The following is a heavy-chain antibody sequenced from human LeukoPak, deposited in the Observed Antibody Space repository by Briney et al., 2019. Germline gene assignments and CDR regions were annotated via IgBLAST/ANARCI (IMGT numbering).Heavy chain of an antibody. V-gene: IGHV1-69*06. D-gene: IGHD6-19*01. Sequence: SVKVSCKASGGTFSSYAISWVRQAPGQGLKWMGGIIPIFGTANYAQKFQGRVTMTEDTSTDTAYMELSSLRSEDTAVYYCATYFLAVAGTGTLRLGYFDYWGQGTLVTVSS. CDR2: IIPIFGTA. CDR3: ATYFLAVAGTGTLRLGYFDY. CDR1: GGTFSSYA. J-gene: IGHJ4*02.